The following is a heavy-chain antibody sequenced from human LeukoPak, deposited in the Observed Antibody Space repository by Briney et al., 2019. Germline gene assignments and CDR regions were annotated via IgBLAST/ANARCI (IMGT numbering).Heavy chain of an antibody. Sequence: GGSLRLSCAASGFTFSTYWMHWVRQAPGKGLVWVSRINSDGSRAYYADSVKGRFTISRDNAKNTLYLQMSSLRAEDTAVYYCARGPLIAAAGTWWGQGTLVTVSS. CDR2: INSDGSRA. CDR1: GFTFSTYW. V-gene: IGHV3-74*01. J-gene: IGHJ4*02. D-gene: IGHD6-13*01. CDR3: ARGPLIAAAGTW.